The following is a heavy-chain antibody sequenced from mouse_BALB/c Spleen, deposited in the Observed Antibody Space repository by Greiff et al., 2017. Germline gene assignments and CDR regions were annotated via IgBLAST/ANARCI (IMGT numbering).Heavy chain of an antibody. CDR3: AKPYGYGYYYAMDY. Sequence: VPPKGSGPCPGAPSQSLSITFTVSGFSLTSYGVSWGRQPPGKGLEWLGVIWGDGSTNYHSALISRLSISKDNSKSQVFLKLNSLQTDDTATYYCAKPYGYGYYYAMDYWGQGTSVTVSS. J-gene: IGHJ4*01. V-gene: IGHV2-3*01. CDR2: IWGDGST. D-gene: IGHD2-10*02. CDR1: GFSLTSYG.